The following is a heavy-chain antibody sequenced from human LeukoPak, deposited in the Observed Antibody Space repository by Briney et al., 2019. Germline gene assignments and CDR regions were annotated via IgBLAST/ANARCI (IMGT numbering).Heavy chain of an antibody. CDR1: GYSFTSNW. Sequence: GQSLKISCHGSGYSFTSNWIGWVRQMPGKGMEWMGIVYPGDSASRYGPSFQGQVTFSGEKSINTAYLQWSSLKASDTAMYYCARLISGNWGDAFDIWGQGTMVTVSS. CDR3: ARLISGNWGDAFDI. J-gene: IGHJ3*02. CDR2: VYPGDSAS. D-gene: IGHD3-10*01. V-gene: IGHV5-51*01.